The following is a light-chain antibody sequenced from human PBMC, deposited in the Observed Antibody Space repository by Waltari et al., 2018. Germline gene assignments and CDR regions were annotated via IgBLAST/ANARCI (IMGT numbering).Light chain of an antibody. CDR2: GSS. CDR3: QQRINWPPMYT. CDR1: HSFSSS. J-gene: IGKJ2*01. V-gene: IGKV3-11*01. Sequence: ESVLTQSPATLSLSPGERATLSCRTSHSFSSSLAWYQQKPGQSPRLLIYGSSNRATGSPARFSGSGSGTDFTLTISSLEPEDFAVYYCQQRINWPPMYTFGQGTKLEIK.